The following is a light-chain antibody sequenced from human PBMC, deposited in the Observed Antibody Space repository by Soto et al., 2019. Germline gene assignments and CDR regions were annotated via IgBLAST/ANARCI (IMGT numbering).Light chain of an antibody. J-gene: IGLJ1*01. V-gene: IGLV1-44*01. Sequence: QSVLTQPPSASGTPGQRVTISCSGSSSNIGSNTVNWYQQVPGTAPKLLIYSDTERPSGVPDRFSGSKSGTSASLAISWLQSDDEADYYCASWDDSLIGVYVFGTGTKLTVL. CDR3: ASWDDSLIGVYV. CDR2: SDT. CDR1: SSNIGSNT.